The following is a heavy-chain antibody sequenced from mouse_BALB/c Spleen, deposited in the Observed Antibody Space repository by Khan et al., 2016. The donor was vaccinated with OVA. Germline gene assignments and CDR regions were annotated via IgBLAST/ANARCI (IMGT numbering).Heavy chain of an antibody. Sequence: QIQLVQSGPELKKPGETVKISCKASGYTFTNYGMNWVKQAPGKGLKWMGWINTYTGEPTYADVFMGRFAFSLETSASTSYLQINNLKNEDTATYFCARVEYSGTMDYWGQGTSVTVSS. CDR2: INTYTGEP. V-gene: IGHV9-3-1*01. CDR1: GYTFTNYG. J-gene: IGHJ4*01. CDR3: ARVEYSGTMDY.